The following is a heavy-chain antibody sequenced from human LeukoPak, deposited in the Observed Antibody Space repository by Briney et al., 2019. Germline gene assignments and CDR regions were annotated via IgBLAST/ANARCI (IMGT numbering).Heavy chain of an antibody. CDR2: INPNSGGT. J-gene: IGHJ5*02. CDR3: ARVWEIAAEFDP. V-gene: IGHV1-2*02. Sequence: ASVKVSCKASGYTFTGYYMHWVRQAPGQGLEWMGWINPNSGGTNYAQKFQGKVTMTRDTSISTAYMELSRLRSDDTAVYYCARVWEIAAEFDPWGQGTLVTVSS. CDR1: GYTFTGYY. D-gene: IGHD6-13*01.